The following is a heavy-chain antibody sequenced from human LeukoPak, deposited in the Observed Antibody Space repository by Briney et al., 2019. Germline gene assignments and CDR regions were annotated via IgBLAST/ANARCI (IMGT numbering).Heavy chain of an antibody. D-gene: IGHD6-25*01. V-gene: IGHV3-23*01. CDR3: ARDLWQRGIDY. CDR2: ITTGDGNT. Sequence: GGSLRLSCTVSGFTFSSYTMSWVRQAPGKGLKWVSTITTGDGNTYYADSVKGRFTVSRDDSKNSLYLQMNSLRAEDTAVYYCARDLWQRGIDYWGQGTLVTVSS. J-gene: IGHJ4*02. CDR1: GFTFSSYT.